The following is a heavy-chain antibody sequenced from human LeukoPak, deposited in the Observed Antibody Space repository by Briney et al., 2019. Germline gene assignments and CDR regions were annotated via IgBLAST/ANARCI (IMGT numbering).Heavy chain of an antibody. J-gene: IGHJ4*02. CDR1: GLTFSSYG. D-gene: IGHD3-22*01. CDR2: IQFDGSNK. Sequence: GGSLRLSCAASGLTFSSYGMHWVRQAPGKGLEWVAFIQFDGSNKYYADSVKGRFTISRDNSKNTLYLQMNSLRVEDTVVYYCATAYFDSSGYSDYWGQGTLVTVSS. V-gene: IGHV3-30*02. CDR3: ATAYFDSSGYSDY.